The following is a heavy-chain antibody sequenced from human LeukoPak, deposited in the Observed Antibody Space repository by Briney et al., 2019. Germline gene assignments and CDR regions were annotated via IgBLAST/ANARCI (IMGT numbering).Heavy chain of an antibody. J-gene: IGHJ4*02. CDR2: ISYDGSNK. D-gene: IGHD2-21*02. V-gene: IGHV3-30*04. CDR3: ARDSGHIVVATAIDY. CDR1: GFTFSSYA. Sequence: GGSLRLSCAASGFTFSSYAMHWVRQAPGKGLEWVAVISYDGSNKYYADSVKGRFTISRDNSKNTLYLQMNSLRAEDTAVYYCARDSGHIVVATAIDYWGQGTLVTVSS.